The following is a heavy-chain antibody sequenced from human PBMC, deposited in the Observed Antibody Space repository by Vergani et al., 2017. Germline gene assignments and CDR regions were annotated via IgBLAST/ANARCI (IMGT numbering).Heavy chain of an antibody. J-gene: IGHJ4*02. CDR2: IKSKDDGGTT. D-gene: IGHD3-22*01. Sequence: EEQLVESGGGLVKPGGSLRLSCAASGFTFSNAWMSWVRQAPGKGLEWVGRIKSKDDGGTTDYAAPVKGRFTISRDDSKNTLYLQMSSLKTEDTAVYYCTTHKTDYYDSSGYYYWGQGTLVTVSS. V-gene: IGHV3-15*01. CDR3: TTHKTDYYDSSGYYY. CDR1: GFTFSNAW.